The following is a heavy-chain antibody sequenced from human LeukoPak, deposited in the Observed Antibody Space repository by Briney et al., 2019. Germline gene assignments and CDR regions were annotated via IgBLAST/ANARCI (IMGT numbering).Heavy chain of an antibody. J-gene: IGHJ5*02. CDR2: INHSGST. CDR3: ARDWVVGAHNWFDP. CDR1: GGSFSGYY. Sequence: PSETLSLTCAVYGGSFSGYYWSWIRQPPGKGLEWIGEINHSGSTNYNPSLKSRVTISVDTSKNQFSLKLSSVTAADTAVYYCARDWVVGAHNWFDPWGQGTLVTVSS. D-gene: IGHD1-26*01. V-gene: IGHV4-34*01.